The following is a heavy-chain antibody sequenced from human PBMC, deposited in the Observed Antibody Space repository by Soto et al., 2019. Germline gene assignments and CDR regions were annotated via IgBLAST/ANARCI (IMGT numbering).Heavy chain of an antibody. CDR2: IFSNDEK. D-gene: IGHD6-13*01. CDR3: ARIPRYSSSWYGMDV. CDR1: GFSLSNARMG. Sequence: QVTLKESGPVLVKPTETLTLTCTVSGFSLSNARMGVSWIRQPPVKALELLAHIFSNDEKSYSTSLKSRLTNTKDPSKIHVVLTMTNMDPLDTATYYCARIPRYSSSWYGMDVCGRGNTVTVSS. J-gene: IGHJ6*02. V-gene: IGHV2-26*01.